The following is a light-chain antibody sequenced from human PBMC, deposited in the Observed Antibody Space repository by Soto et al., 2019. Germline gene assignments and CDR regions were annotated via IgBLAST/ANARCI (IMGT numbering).Light chain of an antibody. CDR3: GTWDSSLSAGV. V-gene: IGLV1-51*01. CDR2: DND. Sequence: QSVLTQPPSVSAAPGQTVTISCSGSNSNIGNNYVSWYQLLPGTAPKLLIYDNDKRPSGIPDRFAGSRAGTSATLGITGLQTGDEADYYCGTWDSSLSAGVFGTGTKLTVL. CDR1: NSNIGNNY. J-gene: IGLJ1*01.